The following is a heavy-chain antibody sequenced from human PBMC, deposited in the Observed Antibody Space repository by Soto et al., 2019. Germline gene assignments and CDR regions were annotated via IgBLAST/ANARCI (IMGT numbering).Heavy chain of an antibody. CDR3: VRSPLAGPLPYDVLDE. CDR2: ITVYNGDT. CDR1: GYSFTYRY. V-gene: IGHV1-45*02. Sequence: QMQLVQSGPEVKKTGSSVKISCKASGYSFTYRYLHGVRQAPGQPFEWMGWITVYNGDTKYAQRFQHRVTLTRETSLTEVYLEMRTLTSEETAMYYCVRSPLAGPLPYDVLDEWGQGTMGTVSS. J-gene: IGHJ3*01.